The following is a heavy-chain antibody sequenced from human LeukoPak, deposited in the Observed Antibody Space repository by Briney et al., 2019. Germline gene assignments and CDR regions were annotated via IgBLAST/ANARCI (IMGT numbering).Heavy chain of an antibody. D-gene: IGHD3-9*01. CDR1: GGSISSSNW. Sequence: SETLSLTCVVSGGSISSSNWWSWVRQPPEKGLGWIGEIYHSGSTNYNPSLKSRVTISVDTSKNQFSLKLSSVTAADTAVYYCARLSSPIQSLRYFDWLSLYYFDYWGQGTLVTVSS. CDR2: IYHSGST. CDR3: ARLSSPIQSLRYFDWLSLYYFDY. J-gene: IGHJ4*02. V-gene: IGHV4-4*02.